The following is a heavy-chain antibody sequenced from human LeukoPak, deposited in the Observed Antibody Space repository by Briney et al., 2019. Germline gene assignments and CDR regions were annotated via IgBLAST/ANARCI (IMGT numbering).Heavy chain of an antibody. CDR3: ARDRSPEGYYDSSHWDYYHGMDV. D-gene: IGHD3-22*01. V-gene: IGHV4-59*01. CDR2: IYYSGST. CDR1: VGSISNYY. J-gene: IGHJ6*02. Sequence: SETLSLTCTVSVGSISNYYWSWIRQPPWKGLEWIGYIYYSGSTNYNPSLKSRVTISVDTSKNQFSLNLSSVTAADTAMYYCARDRSPEGYYDSSHWDYYHGMDVWGQGTTVTVSS.